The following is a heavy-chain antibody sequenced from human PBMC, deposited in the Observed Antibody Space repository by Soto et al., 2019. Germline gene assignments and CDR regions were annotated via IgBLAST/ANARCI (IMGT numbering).Heavy chain of an antibody. V-gene: IGHV4-59*12. D-gene: IGHD3-22*01. J-gene: IGHJ4*02. CDR3: ARTYDSNGYANEFDS. Sequence: QVVLQESGPGLVKPSETLSLTCSVSGRSITSYYWSWVRQPPGKGLEWIGYIYDNGNTSQNPSLKSRVTMSADTSQNQFSRKLTSVTGADTAVYYCARTYDSNGYANEFDSWGQGILVTVTS. CDR1: GRSITSYY. CDR2: IYDNGNT.